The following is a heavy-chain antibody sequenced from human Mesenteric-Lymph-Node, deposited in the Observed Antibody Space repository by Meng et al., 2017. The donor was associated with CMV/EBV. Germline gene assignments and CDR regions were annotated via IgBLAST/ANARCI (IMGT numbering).Heavy chain of an antibody. J-gene: IGHJ3*02. CDR2: ISRSSSSI. V-gene: IGHV3-48*04. D-gene: IGHD3-3*01. CDR1: GFTLSLYS. CDR3: ARAGRIRFMDI. Sequence: LSLTCGVSGFTLSLYSMSWVRQAPGKGLEWVSYISRSSSSIYYADSVKGRFTISRDNAKSSLYLQMNSLRAEDTAVYYCARAGRIRFMDIWGQGTMVTVSS.